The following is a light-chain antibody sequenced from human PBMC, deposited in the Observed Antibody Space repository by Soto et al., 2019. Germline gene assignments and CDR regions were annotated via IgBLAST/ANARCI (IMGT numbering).Light chain of an antibody. V-gene: IGKV3-15*01. CDR2: DAS. CDR1: QSVSSN. J-gene: IGKJ4*02. Sequence: ILKMQSPPSLYVYPGERASLYCRASQSVSSNLAWYQQKPGQAPRLLIYDASTRATGIPARFSGSGSGTEFTLTISSLQSEDFAVYYCQQYNNWPLTFGGGTEVDIK. CDR3: QQYNNWPLT.